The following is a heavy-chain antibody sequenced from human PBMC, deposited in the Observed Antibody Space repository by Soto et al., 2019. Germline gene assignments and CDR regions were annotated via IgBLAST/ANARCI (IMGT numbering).Heavy chain of an antibody. D-gene: IGHD3-22*01. CDR1: VDSISGSQ. J-gene: IGHJ5*01. CDR2: INHSGRV. Sequence: SETLSLTCAVSVDSISGSQGWTWIRQSPGKGLEWIGDINHSGRVNYSPSLKSRVTISLDTSKNQFSLTLSAVTAADTAMYYCSTRAYDTNGYYRFDPWGQGTLVTVSS. CDR3: STRAYDTNGYYRFDP. V-gene: IGHV4-34*01.